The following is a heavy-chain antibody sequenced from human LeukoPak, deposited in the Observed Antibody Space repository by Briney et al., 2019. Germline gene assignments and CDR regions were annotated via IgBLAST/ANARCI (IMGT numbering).Heavy chain of an antibody. CDR1: GGSFSGYY. V-gene: IGHV4-34*01. CDR3: ARTLTMVRGRFDY. J-gene: IGHJ4*02. D-gene: IGHD3-10*01. Sequence: SETLSLTCAVYGGSFSGYYWSWIRQPPGKGLEWIGEINHSGSTNYNPSLKSRVTISVDTSKNQFSLKLSSVTAADTAVYYCARTLTMVRGRFDYWGQGTLVTVSS. CDR2: INHSGST.